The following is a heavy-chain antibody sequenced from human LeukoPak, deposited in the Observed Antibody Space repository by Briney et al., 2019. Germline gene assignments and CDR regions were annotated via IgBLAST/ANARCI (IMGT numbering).Heavy chain of an antibody. V-gene: IGHV3-74*01. J-gene: IGHJ4*02. CDR2: LNSDGDST. CDR3: AREYCSSSSCYFDY. Sequence: GGSLRLSCAASGFTFSNYRMHWVRQAPGKGLVWVSRLNSDGDSTSYADSVKGRFTISRDNAKNTLCLQMNSLRAEDTAVYYCAREYCSSSSCYFDYWGQGTLVTVSS. D-gene: IGHD2-2*01. CDR1: GFTFSNYR.